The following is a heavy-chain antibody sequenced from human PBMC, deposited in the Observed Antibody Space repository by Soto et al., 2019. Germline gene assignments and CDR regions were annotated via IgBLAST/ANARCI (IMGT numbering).Heavy chain of an antibody. CDR1: GFIFRNYV. CDR2: ISYDGSSK. V-gene: IGHV3-30-3*01. Sequence: QVQLVESGGGVVQPGRSLRLSCAASGFIFRNYVIHWVRQAPGKGLEWVALISYDGSSKYYADSVKGRFTISRDNSKNTLYLQMNSLRAGDTAVYYCTRADPTVTLSVFDPWGQGTLVTVSS. D-gene: IGHD4-17*01. CDR3: TRADPTVTLSVFDP. J-gene: IGHJ5*02.